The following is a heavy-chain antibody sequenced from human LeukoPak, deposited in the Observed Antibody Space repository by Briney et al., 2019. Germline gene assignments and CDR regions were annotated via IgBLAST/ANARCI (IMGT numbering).Heavy chain of an antibody. CDR3: ARVVVVPAAPYWFDP. D-gene: IGHD2-2*01. CDR2: IYTSGST. V-gene: IGHV4-61*02. Sequence: SETLSLTCNVSGGSISSGSYYWSWIRQPAGKGLEWIGRIYTSGSTNYNPSLKSRVTISVDTSKNQFSLKLSSVTAADTAVYYCARVVVVPAAPYWFDPWGQGTLVTVSS. J-gene: IGHJ5*02. CDR1: GGSISSGSYY.